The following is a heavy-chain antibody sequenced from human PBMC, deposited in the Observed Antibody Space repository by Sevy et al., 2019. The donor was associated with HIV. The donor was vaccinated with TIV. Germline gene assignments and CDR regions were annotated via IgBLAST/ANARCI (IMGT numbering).Heavy chain of an antibody. D-gene: IGHD6-13*01. CDR3: ARIYSRAGDYYYYGMDV. CDR1: GFSLSTSGMC. V-gene: IGHV2-70*01. CDR2: IDWDDDK. Sequence: SGPTLVNPTQTLTLTCTFSGFSLSTSGMCVSWIRQPPGKALEWLALIDWDDDKYYSTSPKTRLTISKDTSKNQVVLTMTNMDPVDTATYYCARIYSRAGDYYYYGMDVWGQGTTVTVSS. J-gene: IGHJ6*02.